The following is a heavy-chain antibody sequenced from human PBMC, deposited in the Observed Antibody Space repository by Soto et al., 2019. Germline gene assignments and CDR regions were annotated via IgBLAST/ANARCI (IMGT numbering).Heavy chain of an antibody. D-gene: IGHD1-26*01. Sequence: GGSLRLSCAASGFNFDDHAMHWVRQTPGKGLEWVSGISWNSVTINYADSIKGRFTISRDNAKRTLYLQMNNLRPADTAMYFCVRSSGSQPRAGWFDPWGQGTLVTVSS. CDR1: GFNFDDHA. J-gene: IGHJ5*02. CDR2: ISWNSVTI. CDR3: VRSSGSQPRAGWFDP. V-gene: IGHV3-9*01.